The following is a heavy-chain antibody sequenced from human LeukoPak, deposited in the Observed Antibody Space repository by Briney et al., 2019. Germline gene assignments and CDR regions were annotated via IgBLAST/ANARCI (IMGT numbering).Heavy chain of an antibody. D-gene: IGHD3-22*01. V-gene: IGHV1-18*01. J-gene: IGHJ4*02. Sequence: ASVKVSCKASGYTFTSYGISWVRQAPGQGLEWMGWISAYNGNTNYARKLQGRVTMTTDISTSTAYMELRSLRSDDTAVYYCARVPYDSSGYPNYYFDYWGQGTLVTVSS. CDR3: ARVPYDSSGYPNYYFDY. CDR1: GYTFTSYG. CDR2: ISAYNGNT.